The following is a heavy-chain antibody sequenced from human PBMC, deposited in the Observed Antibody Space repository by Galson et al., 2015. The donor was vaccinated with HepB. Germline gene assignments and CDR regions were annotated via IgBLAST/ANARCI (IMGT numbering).Heavy chain of an antibody. CDR3: AKDSNNPTYESNWFDALHF. J-gene: IGHJ3*01. D-gene: IGHD1-20*01. Sequence: GLEWVSGINWDGNSLDYADSVKGRFTISRDNAENSLYLQMNSLRIEDTALYYCAKDSNNPTYESNWFDALHFWGPGTVVTVSS. V-gene: IGHV3-9*01. CDR2: INWDGNSL.